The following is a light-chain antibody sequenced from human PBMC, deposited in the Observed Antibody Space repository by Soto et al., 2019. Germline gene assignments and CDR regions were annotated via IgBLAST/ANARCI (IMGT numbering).Light chain of an antibody. J-gene: IGKJ1*01. CDR3: QQYDNSPPT. CDR1: QSVSSNY. V-gene: IGKV3-20*01. CDR2: GAS. Sequence: EIGLTQSPGTLSLSPGERATLSCRASQSVSSNYLASYQQKPGQAPRLLIYGASTRATGIPDSFSGSGSGTDFTLTISTLQPKDVAVYYCQQYDNSPPTFGQGTKVEIK.